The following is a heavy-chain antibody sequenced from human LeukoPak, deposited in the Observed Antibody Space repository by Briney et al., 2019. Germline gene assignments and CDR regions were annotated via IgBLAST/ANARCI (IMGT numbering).Heavy chain of an antibody. CDR3: AKVGRLAVAGKYYFDY. V-gene: IGHV3-23*01. D-gene: IGHD6-19*01. CDR2: ISGSGGST. J-gene: IGHJ4*02. Sequence: SGGSLRLSCAASGFTFSSYAMSWVRQAPGKGLEWVSAISGSGGSTYYADSVKGRFTISRDNSKNTLYQQMNSLRAEDTAVYYCAKVGRLAVAGKYYFDYWGQGTLVTVSS. CDR1: GFTFSSYA.